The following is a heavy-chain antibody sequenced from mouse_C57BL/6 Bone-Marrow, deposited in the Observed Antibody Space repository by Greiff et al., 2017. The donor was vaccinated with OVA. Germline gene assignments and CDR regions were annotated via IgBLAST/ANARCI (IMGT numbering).Heavy chain of an antibody. V-gene: IGHV5-17*01. CDR3: ARGDDYAWFAY. D-gene: IGHD2-4*01. Sequence: DVKLVESGGGLVKPGGSLKLSCAASGFTFSDYGMHWVRQAPEKGLEWVAYISSGSSTIYYADTVKGRFTISRDNAKNTLFLQMTRLRSEDTAMYYCARGDDYAWFAYWGQGTLVTVSA. J-gene: IGHJ3*01. CDR1: GFTFSDYG. CDR2: ISSGSSTI.